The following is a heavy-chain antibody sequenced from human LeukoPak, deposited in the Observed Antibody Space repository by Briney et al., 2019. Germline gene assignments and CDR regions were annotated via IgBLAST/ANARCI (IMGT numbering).Heavy chain of an antibody. D-gene: IGHD1-26*01. J-gene: IGHJ5*02. V-gene: IGHV1-8*02. CDR2: MNPNSGNT. CDR1: GYTFTSYY. CDR3: ARVRSYAGNWFDP. Sequence: ASVKVSCKASGYTFTSYYMHWVRQAPGQGLEWMGWMNPNSGNTGYAQRFQGRVTMTRNTSISTAYMELSSLRSEDTAVYYCARVRSYAGNWFDPWGQGTLVTVSS.